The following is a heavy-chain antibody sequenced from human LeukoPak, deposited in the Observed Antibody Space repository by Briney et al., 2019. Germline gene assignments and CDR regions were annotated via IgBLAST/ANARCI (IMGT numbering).Heavy chain of an antibody. D-gene: IGHD3-10*01. CDR3: AKGGRGVIITDWFDP. J-gene: IGHJ5*02. CDR2: ISGSGGST. Sequence: GGSLRLSCAASGFTFSSYAMSWVRQAPGKGLEWVSAISGSGGSTYYADSVKGRFTISRDNSKNTLYLQMNSLRAEDTAVYYCAKGGRGVIITDWFDPWGQGTLVTVSS. CDR1: GFTFSSYA. V-gene: IGHV3-23*01.